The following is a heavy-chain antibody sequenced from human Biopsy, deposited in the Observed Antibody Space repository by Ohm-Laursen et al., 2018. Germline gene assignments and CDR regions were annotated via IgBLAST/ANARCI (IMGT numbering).Heavy chain of an antibody. CDR1: GYTLTGYA. CDR3: AADINVWNVNY. V-gene: IGHV1-2*02. Sequence: ASVKVSCKASGYTLTGYAMHWVRQAPGEGLEWIGLINPNTGATTYAQKFQGRVTMTEDTSTDTAYMELSSLRSEDTAVYYCAADINVWNVNYWGQGTQVTVSS. J-gene: IGHJ4*02. D-gene: IGHD1-1*01. CDR2: INPNTGAT.